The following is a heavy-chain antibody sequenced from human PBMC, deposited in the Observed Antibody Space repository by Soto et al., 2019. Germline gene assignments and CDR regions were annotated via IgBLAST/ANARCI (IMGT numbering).Heavy chain of an antibody. CDR2: IIPILGIA. CDR1: GGTFSSYT. Sequence: QIQLVQSGAEVKKPGSSVKVSCKASGGTFSSYTISWVRQAPGQGLEWMGRIIPILGIANYAQKFQGRVTITADKSTSTAYMELSSLRSEDTAVYYCARVWGNNWNDVSWGQGTLVTVSS. V-gene: IGHV1-69*02. CDR3: ARVWGNNWNDVS. D-gene: IGHD1-20*01. J-gene: IGHJ4*02.